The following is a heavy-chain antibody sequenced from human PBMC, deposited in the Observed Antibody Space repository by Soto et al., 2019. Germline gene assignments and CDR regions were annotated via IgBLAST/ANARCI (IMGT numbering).Heavy chain of an antibody. CDR2: ISSGSSST. J-gene: IGHJ3*02. CDR1: GFILSDHY. D-gene: IGHD3-16*01. CDR3: SRAHIGGAWAHGFDI. Sequence: PGGSLRISCAASGFILSDHYMTWIRQAPGKGLEWISYISSGSSSTSYADSVKGRFTISRDNAKNSLFLQMKSLRAEDTALYYCSRAHIGGAWAHGFDIWGQGTTVTVSS. V-gene: IGHV3-11*05.